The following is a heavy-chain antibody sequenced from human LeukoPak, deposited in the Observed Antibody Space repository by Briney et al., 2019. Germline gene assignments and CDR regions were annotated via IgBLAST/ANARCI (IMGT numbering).Heavy chain of an antibody. CDR3: ASDYCSSTSCYVFDY. CDR2: IWYDGSNK. V-gene: IGHV3-33*01. Sequence: QSGGSLRLSCAASGFTFSSYGMHWVRQAPGKGLEWVAVIWYDGSNKYYADSVKGRFTISRDNSKNTLYLQMNSLRAEDTAVYYCASDYCSSTSCYVFDYWGQGTLVTVSS. J-gene: IGHJ4*02. D-gene: IGHD2-2*01. CDR1: GFTFSSYG.